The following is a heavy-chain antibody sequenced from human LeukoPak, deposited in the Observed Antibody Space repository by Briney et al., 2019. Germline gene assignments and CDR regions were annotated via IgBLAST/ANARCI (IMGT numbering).Heavy chain of an antibody. CDR1: GYTFTSYD. Sequence: GASVKVSCKASGYTFTSYDINWVRQATGQGLEWMGWINPNNGATNFTQKFQGRVTMTRDTSISTAYMELSSLTSDDTAVYYCARAGSYRYAGYWGQGTVVTVSS. J-gene: IGHJ4*02. CDR2: INPNNGAT. V-gene: IGHV1-2*02. D-gene: IGHD3-16*02. CDR3: ARAGSYRYAGY.